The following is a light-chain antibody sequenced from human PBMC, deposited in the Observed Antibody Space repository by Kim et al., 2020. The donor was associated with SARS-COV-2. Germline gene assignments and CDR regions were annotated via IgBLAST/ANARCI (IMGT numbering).Light chain of an antibody. J-gene: IGLJ3*02. CDR2: GKY. V-gene: IGLV3-19*01. Sequence: SSELTQDPAVSVALGQTVRLTCQGDSLRNYYATWYQQRPGQAPVLVLFGKYNRPSGIPDRFSGSGSGNTASLTITGAHAEDEADYYCNSRDSSGDHVVFGGGTKLTVL. CDR3: NSRDSSGDHVV. CDR1: SLRNYY.